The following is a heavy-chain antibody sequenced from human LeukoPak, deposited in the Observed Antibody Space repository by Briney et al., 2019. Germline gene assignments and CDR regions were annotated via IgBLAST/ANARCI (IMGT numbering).Heavy chain of an antibody. CDR2: FDPEDGET. CDR3: ATIPDPVEVVAATLHFDY. CDR1: GYTLTELS. J-gene: IGHJ4*02. D-gene: IGHD2-15*01. Sequence: GASVKVSCKVSGYTLTELSMHWVRQAPGKGLEWMGGFDPEDGETIYAQKFQGRVTMTEDTSTDTAYMELSSLRSEDTAVYYCATIPDPVEVVAATLHFDYWGQGTLVTVSS. V-gene: IGHV1-24*01.